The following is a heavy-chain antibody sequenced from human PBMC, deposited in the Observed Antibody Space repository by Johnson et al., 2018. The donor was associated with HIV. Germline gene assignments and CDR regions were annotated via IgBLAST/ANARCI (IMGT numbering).Heavy chain of an antibody. V-gene: IGHV3-7*03. Sequence: VQLVESGGGVVQPGRSLRLSCAASGFTFSSYWMSWVRQAPGKGLEWVANIKQDGSEKYYVDSVKGRFTISRDNAKNSLYLQTNSLRAEDTAVYYCTTGRALSFLPPAFDIWGQGTMVTVS. CDR1: GFTFSSYW. CDR2: IKQDGSEK. CDR3: TTGRALSFLPPAFDI. D-gene: IGHD3-16*02. J-gene: IGHJ3*02.